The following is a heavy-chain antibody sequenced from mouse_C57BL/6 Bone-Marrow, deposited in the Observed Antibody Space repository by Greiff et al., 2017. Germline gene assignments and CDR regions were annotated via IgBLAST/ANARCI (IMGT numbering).Heavy chain of an antibody. V-gene: IGHV1-31*01. CDR3: ASPEYYGSSSWFAY. CDR2: IYPYNGVS. J-gene: IGHJ3*01. CDR1: GYSFTGYY. Sequence: EVKLLESGPELVKPGASVKISCQASGYSFTGYYMHWVKQSHGNILDWIGYIYPYNGVSSYNQKFKGKATLTVDKSSSTAYMELRSLTSEDSAVYYCASPEYYGSSSWFAYWGQGTLVTVSA. D-gene: IGHD1-1*01.